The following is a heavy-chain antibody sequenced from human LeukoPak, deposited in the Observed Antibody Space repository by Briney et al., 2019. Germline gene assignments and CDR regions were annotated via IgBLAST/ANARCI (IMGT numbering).Heavy chain of an antibody. CDR1: GGSISSSSYY. D-gene: IGHD6-13*01. Sequence: SETLSLTCTVSGGSISSSSYYWGWIRQPPGKGLEWIGSIYYSGSTYYNPSLKSRVTISVDTSKNQFSLKLSSVTAADTAVYYCARDREIAAAGYFDYWGQGTLVTVSS. V-gene: IGHV4-39*07. CDR2: IYYSGST. J-gene: IGHJ4*02. CDR3: ARDREIAAAGYFDY.